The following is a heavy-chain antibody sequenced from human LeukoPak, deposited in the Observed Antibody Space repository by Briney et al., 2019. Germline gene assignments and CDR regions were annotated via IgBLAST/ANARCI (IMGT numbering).Heavy chain of an antibody. V-gene: IGHV4-59*01. D-gene: IGHD3-22*01. J-gene: IGHJ3*02. CDR1: SGSISSYY. Sequence: TSETLSLTCTVSSGSISSYYGSWIRQPPGKGLEWIGYIYYSGSTNYNPSLKSRVTISVDTSKNQFSLKLSSVTAADTAVYYCARGKTYYDISKDAFDIWGQGTMVTVSS. CDR2: IYYSGST. CDR3: ARGKTYYDISKDAFDI.